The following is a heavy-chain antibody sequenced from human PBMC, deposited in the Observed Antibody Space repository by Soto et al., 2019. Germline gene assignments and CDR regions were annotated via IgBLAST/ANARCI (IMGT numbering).Heavy chain of an antibody. CDR1: CGSFSGYY. Sequence: PSETLSLTCAVYCGSFSGYYWNWLRQPPWKGLEWVGEINHSGSTNYNPSLKSRVTISVDTSKNQFSLKLSSVTAADTAVYYCARGGHYITSFRSRWFDPWVQGNLV. D-gene: IGHD2-2*01. J-gene: IGHJ5*02. V-gene: IGHV4-34*01. CDR3: ARGGHYITSFRSRWFDP. CDR2: INHSGST.